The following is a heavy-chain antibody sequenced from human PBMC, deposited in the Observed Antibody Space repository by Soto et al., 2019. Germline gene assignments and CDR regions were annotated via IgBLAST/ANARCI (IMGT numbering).Heavy chain of an antibody. V-gene: IGHV3-23*01. CDR2: ISGGGDAT. J-gene: IGHJ2*01. CDR3: ARKVSGSTGRPDLWYFDL. Sequence: EVQLLDSGGGLVQPGGSLRLSCAASGFTCSGYALTWVRQAPGKGLEWVSAISGGGDATFYADSGKGRFTISRDNSKNTLYLQMNTLRAEDTAVYYCARKVSGSTGRPDLWYFDLWGRGTLVTVSS. CDR1: GFTCSGYA. D-gene: IGHD3-10*01.